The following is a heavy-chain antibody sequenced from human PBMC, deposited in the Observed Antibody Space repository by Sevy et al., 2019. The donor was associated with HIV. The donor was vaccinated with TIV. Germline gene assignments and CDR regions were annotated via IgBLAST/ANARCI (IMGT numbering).Heavy chain of an antibody. Sequence: GGSLRLSCAASGFTFNTHAMHWVRQAPGKGLEWVSNIGSTGPTIYYADSVKGRFTISRDNAKNSLYLQMNSLREEDMAVYYCARPGSGWFEFDSWGQGTLVTVSS. V-gene: IGHV3-48*02. J-gene: IGHJ4*02. CDR3: ARPGSGWFEFDS. CDR2: IGSTGPTI. CDR1: GFTFNTHA. D-gene: IGHD6-19*01.